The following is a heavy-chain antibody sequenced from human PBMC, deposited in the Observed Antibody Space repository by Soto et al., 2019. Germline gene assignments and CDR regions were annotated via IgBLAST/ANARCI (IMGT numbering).Heavy chain of an antibody. CDR2: ISAYNGNT. J-gene: IGHJ6*02. D-gene: IGHD6-6*01. CDR1: GYTFTSYG. V-gene: IGHV1-18*04. CDR3: ARCVDSSSGYYYYYGMDV. Sequence: ASVKVSCKASGYTFTSYGISWVRQAPGQGLEWMGWISAYNGNTNYAQKLQGRVTMTTDTSTSTAYMELRSLRSDDTAAYYCARCVDSSSGYYYYYGMDVWGQGTTVTVSS.